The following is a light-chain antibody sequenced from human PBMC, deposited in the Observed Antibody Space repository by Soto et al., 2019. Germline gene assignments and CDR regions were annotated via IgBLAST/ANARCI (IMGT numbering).Light chain of an antibody. CDR1: QYINTR. CDR3: HQSQSCPRT. V-gene: IGKV3-11*01. J-gene: IGKJ1*01. CDR2: QTS. Sequence: EIVLTQSPATLSSFPGDRVTLSCRASQYINTRLAWYQHRPGQAPRLLIYQTSIRADGIPARLSASGSGTDFTLNISDVQPEDFALYYCHQSQSCPRTLAHGTKVDIK.